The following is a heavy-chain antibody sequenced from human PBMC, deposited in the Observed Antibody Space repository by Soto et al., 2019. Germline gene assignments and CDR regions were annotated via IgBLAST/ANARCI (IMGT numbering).Heavy chain of an antibody. CDR1: GFTFSSYG. J-gene: IGHJ4*02. V-gene: IGHV3-30*18. Sequence: GSLRLSCAASGFTFSSYGMHWVRQAPGKGLEWVAVISYDGSNKYYADSVKGRFTISRDNSKNTLYLQMNSLRAEDTAVYYCAKDETYYYDSSGYYGVDYWGQGTLVTVSS. D-gene: IGHD3-22*01. CDR2: ISYDGSNK. CDR3: AKDETYYYDSSGYYGVDY.